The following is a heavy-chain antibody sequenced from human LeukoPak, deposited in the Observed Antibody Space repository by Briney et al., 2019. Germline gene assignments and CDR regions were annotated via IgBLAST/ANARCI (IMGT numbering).Heavy chain of an antibody. J-gene: IGHJ4*02. V-gene: IGHV4-31*03. Sequence: SQTLSLTCTVSGGSISSGGYYWSWIRQHPGKGLEWIGYIYYRGSTYYNPSLKSRVTISVDTSKNQFSRKLSSVTAADTAVYYCARIPYYDFWSGYSPFDYWGQGTLVTVSS. D-gene: IGHD3-3*01. CDR1: GGSISSGGYY. CDR3: ARIPYYDFWSGYSPFDY. CDR2: IYYRGST.